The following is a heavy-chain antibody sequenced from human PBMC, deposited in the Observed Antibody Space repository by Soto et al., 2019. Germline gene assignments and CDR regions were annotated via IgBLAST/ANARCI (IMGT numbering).Heavy chain of an antibody. CDR1: GYTFTSYF. CDR3: AREGITVAGITFDY. J-gene: IGHJ4*02. Sequence: QVQLVQSGAEVKKPWASVKVSCKASGYTFTSYFIHWVRQAPGQGLEWVGIINPSGDSQTYAQKFQGRVTMTRDTATSTVYMELSSLRSEDTAVYYCAREGITVAGITFDYWGQGNLVTVSS. CDR2: INPSGDSQ. V-gene: IGHV1-46*01. D-gene: IGHD6-19*01.